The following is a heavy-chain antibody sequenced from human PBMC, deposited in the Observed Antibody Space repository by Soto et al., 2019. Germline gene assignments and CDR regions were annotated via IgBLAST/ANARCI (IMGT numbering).Heavy chain of an antibody. V-gene: IGHV1-69*01. CDR1: GGTFSSYA. CDR2: IIPIFGTA. CDR3: AAYSGYDSAPDYYYGMDV. D-gene: IGHD5-12*01. Sequence: QMQLVQSGAEVKKPGSSVKVSCKASGGTFSSYAISWVRQAPGQGLEWMGGIIPIFGTANYAQKFQGRVTITADESTSTAYMELSSLRSEDTAVYYCAAYSGYDSAPDYYYGMDVWGQGTTVTVSS. J-gene: IGHJ6*02.